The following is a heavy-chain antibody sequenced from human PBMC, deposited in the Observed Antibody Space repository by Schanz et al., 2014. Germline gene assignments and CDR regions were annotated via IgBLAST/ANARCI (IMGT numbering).Heavy chain of an antibody. V-gene: IGHV1-18*04. Sequence: QVQLVQSGTEVKKPGASVKVSCKASGYTFTNFYIHWVRQAPGQGLEWVGWITAYNGDTNYALKLQGRVTMTTDTSTGTAYMELRSLRSDDTALYYCARGYGDSPTDFWGQGTLVTVSS. D-gene: IGHD4-17*01. J-gene: IGHJ4*02. CDR2: ITAYNGDT. CDR3: ARGYGDSPTDF. CDR1: GYTFTNFY.